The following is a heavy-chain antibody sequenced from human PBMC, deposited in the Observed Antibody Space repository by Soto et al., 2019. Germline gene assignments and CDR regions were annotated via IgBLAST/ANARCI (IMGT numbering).Heavy chain of an antibody. CDR2: MNPNSGNT. CDR3: ARGGGYDRTVDY. Sequence: ASVKVSCKASGYTFTGYYMHWVRQAPGQGLEWMGWMNPNSGNTGYAQKFQGRVTMTRNTSISTAYMELSSLRSEDTAVYYCARGGGYDRTVDYWGQGTLVTVSS. D-gene: IGHD5-12*01. V-gene: IGHV1-8*02. J-gene: IGHJ4*02. CDR1: GYTFTGYY.